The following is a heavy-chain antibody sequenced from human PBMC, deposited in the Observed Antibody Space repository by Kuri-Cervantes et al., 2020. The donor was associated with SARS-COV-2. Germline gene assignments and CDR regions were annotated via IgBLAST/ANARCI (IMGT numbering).Heavy chain of an antibody. V-gene: IGHV3-73*01. Sequence: GGSLRLSCAASGFTFSGSAMHWVRQASGKGLEWVGRIRSKANSYATAYAASVEGRFTISRDDSKNTAYLQMSSLKTEDTAVYYCANDIVGATNFDYWGQGTLVTVSS. CDR3: ANDIVGATNFDY. D-gene: IGHD1-26*01. CDR1: GFTFSGSA. J-gene: IGHJ4*02. CDR2: IRSKANSYAT.